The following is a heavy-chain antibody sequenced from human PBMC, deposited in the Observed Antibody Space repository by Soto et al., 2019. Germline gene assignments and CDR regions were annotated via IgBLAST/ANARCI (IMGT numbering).Heavy chain of an antibody. CDR1: GDTISTGGYT. Sequence: QLQLQESGSRLVKSSETLSLTCDVSGDTISTGGYTWAWIRQPPGKALEWNGHTSHSGNPFYHPSLKGRVIISVDSSKNQVSLKVRSVTAADTAVYYCDRETYGDYVGYLDPWGQGIQVTVSS. CDR2: TSHSGNP. J-gene: IGHJ5*02. D-gene: IGHD4-17*01. CDR3: DRETYGDYVGYLDP. V-gene: IGHV4-30-2*01.